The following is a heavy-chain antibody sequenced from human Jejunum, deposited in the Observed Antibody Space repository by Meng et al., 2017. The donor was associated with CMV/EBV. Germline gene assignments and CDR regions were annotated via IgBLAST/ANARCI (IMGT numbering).Heavy chain of an antibody. CDR3: GRVRNRDWCFDL. Sequence: VSGGSINSSVYYWGWIRQPPGKGLEWIASIHYTGSSYYIPSLKSRVTISVDTSKNQFSLTLSSVTAADTAVYYCGRVRNRDWCFDLWGRGTLVTVSS. J-gene: IGHJ2*01. V-gene: IGHV4-39*07. CDR1: GGSINSSVYY. CDR2: IHYTGSS.